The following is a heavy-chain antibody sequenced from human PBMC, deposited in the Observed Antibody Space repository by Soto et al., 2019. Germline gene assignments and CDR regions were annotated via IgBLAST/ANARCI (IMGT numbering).Heavy chain of an antibody. CDR2: INHSGTI. V-gene: IGHV4-34*01. Sequence: SETLSLTCAVYGGSFSCYYWTWIRQPPGKGLEWIGEINHSGTINFNPSLKSRLTISLDTSKKHFSLKLSSVTDADTAAYYCARADRTLVTSYSLDVWGQGTTVTVSS. D-gene: IGHD2-21*02. CDR3: ARADRTLVTSYSLDV. CDR1: GGSFSCYY. J-gene: IGHJ6*02.